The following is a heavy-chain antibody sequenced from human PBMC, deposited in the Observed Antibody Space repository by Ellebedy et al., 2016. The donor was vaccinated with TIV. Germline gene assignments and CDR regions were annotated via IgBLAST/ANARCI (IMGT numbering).Heavy chain of an antibody. V-gene: IGHV2-26*01. CDR1: GFSLTNIIMG. D-gene: IGHD2-21*02. J-gene: IGHJ4*02. CDR3: ARAVKYCGGDCTHKFDY. CDR2: SSSYDEK. Sequence: SGPTLVKPKETLTLTCTVSGFSLTNIIMGVSWIRQAPGKALEWLAHSSSYDEKFYSTSLKTRLVISRDTSKSQVVLAMTDMDPVDTGTYYCARAVKYCGGDCTHKFDYWGQGTPVTVSS.